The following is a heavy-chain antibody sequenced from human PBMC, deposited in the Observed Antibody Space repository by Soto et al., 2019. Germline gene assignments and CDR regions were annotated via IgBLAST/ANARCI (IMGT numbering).Heavy chain of an antibody. Sequence: QGQLVQSGAEVKKPGASVKVSCKASGYTFTSYGISWVRQAPGQGLAWMGWISAYNGNTNYSQKLQCRVTLTTDTSTNIAYMELRSMRSDDTAVYYCARAVAAFEYFQHWGQGTLVTVSS. J-gene: IGHJ1*01. CDR3: ARAVAAFEYFQH. CDR1: GYTFTSYG. CDR2: ISAYNGNT. D-gene: IGHD6-19*01. V-gene: IGHV1-18*04.